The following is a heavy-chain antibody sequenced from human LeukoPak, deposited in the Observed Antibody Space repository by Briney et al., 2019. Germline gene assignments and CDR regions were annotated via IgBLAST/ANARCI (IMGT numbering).Heavy chain of an antibody. Sequence: PSQTLSLTCTVSGGSISSGGYYWGLIRQHPGKGLEWIGYIYYSGSTYYNPSLKSRVTISVDTSKNQFSLKLSSVTAADTAVYYCARALRGVAAAGTPNWFDPWGQGTLVTVSS. CDR2: IYYSGST. J-gene: IGHJ5*02. D-gene: IGHD6-13*01. CDR1: GGSISSGGYY. CDR3: ARALRGVAAAGTPNWFDP. V-gene: IGHV4-31*03.